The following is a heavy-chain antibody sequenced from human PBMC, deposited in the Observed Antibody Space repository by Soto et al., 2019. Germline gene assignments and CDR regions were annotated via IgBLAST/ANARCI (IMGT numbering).Heavy chain of an antibody. V-gene: IGHV3-21*01. CDR2: ISSSSSYI. J-gene: IGHJ4*02. D-gene: IGHD6-25*01. CDR3: ARLDRGSLDY. Sequence: GGSLRLSCAASGFTFSTYAMSWVRQAPGKGLEWVSSISSSSSYIYYADSVKGRFTISRDNAKNLVYLQMNSLRAEDTAVYYCARLDRGSLDYWGRGTLVTVSS. CDR1: GFTFSTYA.